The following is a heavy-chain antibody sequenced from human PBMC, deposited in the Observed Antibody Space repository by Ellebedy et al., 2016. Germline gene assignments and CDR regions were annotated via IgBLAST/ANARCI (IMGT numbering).Heavy chain of an antibody. V-gene: IGHV1-69*13. CDR3: ARVLTGGSGSSTPYWYFDL. CDR2: IILIFGTT. J-gene: IGHJ2*01. D-gene: IGHD3-10*01. CDR1: GGNFSSYA. Sequence: SVKVSXXPSGGNFSSYAISWVRHPPGQGLEWTEGIILIFGTTKYQQKFQGRVTITADESTSTAYMELRSLRSEDTAVYYCARVLTGGSGSSTPYWYFDLWGRGTLVTVSS.